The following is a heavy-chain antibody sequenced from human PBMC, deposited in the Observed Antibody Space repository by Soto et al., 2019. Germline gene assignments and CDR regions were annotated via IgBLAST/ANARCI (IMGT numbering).Heavy chain of an antibody. CDR1: GGSISSSSYY. J-gene: IGHJ6*02. CDR2: IYYSGST. D-gene: IGHD1-26*01. V-gene: IGHV4-39*01. Sequence: PSETLSLTCTVSGGSISSSSYYWGWIRQPPGKGLEWIASIYYSGSTYYNPTLKRRVTISVDTSKNQFSLKLSSVTAADTAVYYCARHDGTGGSYGYYYYGMDVWGQGTTVTASS. CDR3: ARHDGTGGSYGYYYYGMDV.